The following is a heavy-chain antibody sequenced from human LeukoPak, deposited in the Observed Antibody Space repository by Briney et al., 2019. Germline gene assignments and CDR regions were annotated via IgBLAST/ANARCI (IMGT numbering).Heavy chain of an antibody. CDR1: GVTVSDSY. D-gene: IGHD3-9*01. CDR2: IRSKAYGGTA. J-gene: IGHJ4*02. V-gene: IGHV3-49*04. CDR3: TREIRYFDWFQADY. Sequence: GGSLRLSCEASGVTVSDSYMSWVRQAPGKGLEWVGFIRSKAYGGTAEYAASVKGRFTISRDDSKSVAYLQMDSLKTEDTAVYYCTREIRYFDWFQADYWGQGTLVTVSS.